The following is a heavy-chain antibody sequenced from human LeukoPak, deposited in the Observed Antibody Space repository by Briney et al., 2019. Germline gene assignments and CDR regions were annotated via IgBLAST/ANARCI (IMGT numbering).Heavy chain of an antibody. CDR3: AREPYYYDSSVLVSLYFDY. CDR1: GGTFSSYA. V-gene: IGHV1-69*13. CDR2: IIPIFGTA. D-gene: IGHD3-22*01. Sequence: GASVKVSCKASGGTFSSYAISWVRQAPGQGLEWMGGIIPIFGTANYAQKFQGRVTITADESTSTAYMELSSLRSEDTAVYYCAREPYYYDSSVLVSLYFDYWGQGTLVTVSS. J-gene: IGHJ4*02.